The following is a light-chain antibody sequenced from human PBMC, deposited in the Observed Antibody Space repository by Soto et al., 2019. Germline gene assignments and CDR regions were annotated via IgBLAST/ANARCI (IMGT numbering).Light chain of an antibody. CDR3: MQSLELPRT. V-gene: IGKV2D-29*01. CDR2: EVS. J-gene: IGKJ1*01. CDR1: QSLLHSDGKTY. Sequence: DIVMTQTPISLSITPGQPTSISCKSSQSLLHSDGKTYLSWYLQKPGQPPQLLISEVSNRLSGVPDRFSGSGSGTDITLKISRVEADDVGVYYCMQSLELPRTFGQGTKVEIK.